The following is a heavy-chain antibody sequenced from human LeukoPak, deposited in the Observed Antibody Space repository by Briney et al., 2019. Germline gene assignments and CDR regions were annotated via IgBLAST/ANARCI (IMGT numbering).Heavy chain of an antibody. Sequence: ASVKVSCKVSGYTLTELSMHWVRQAPGKGLEWMGIINPSGGSTSYAQKFQGRVTMTRDTSTSTVYMELSSLRSEDTAVYYCARGLERMDVWGQGTTVTVSS. CDR1: GYTLTELS. V-gene: IGHV1-46*01. CDR2: INPSGGST. CDR3: ARGLERMDV. J-gene: IGHJ6*02. D-gene: IGHD5-12*01.